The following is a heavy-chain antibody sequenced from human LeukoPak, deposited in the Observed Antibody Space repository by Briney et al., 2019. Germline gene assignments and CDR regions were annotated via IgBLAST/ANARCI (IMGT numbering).Heavy chain of an antibody. J-gene: IGHJ4*02. CDR1: GYTFTSYE. CDR2: MNPNSGNT. D-gene: IGHD6-13*01. V-gene: IGHV1-8*01. Sequence: GASVKVSCKASGYTFTSYEINWVRQATGQGLEWMGWMNPNSGNTAYAQQFQGRVTMTRNTSISTAYMELNSLRSEDTAIYYCARGGTAAANDFWGQGTVVTVSS. CDR3: ARGGTAAANDF.